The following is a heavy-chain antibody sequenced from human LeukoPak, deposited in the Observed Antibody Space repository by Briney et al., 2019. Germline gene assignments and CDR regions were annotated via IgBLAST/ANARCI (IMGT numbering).Heavy chain of an antibody. V-gene: IGHV3-7*01. J-gene: IGHJ6*03. Sequence: GGSLTLSCAAYGFTFSSSWMSWVRQAPGKGLEWVAHLKQDGSEKFSVDSVEGRFSISRDNAKNSLYLQMNSLRAEDTAVYYCARVNVLRYFYWLSSLNQYEDYYYYMDVWDKGTTVTIS. CDR3: ARVNVLRYFYWLSSLNQYEDYYYYMDV. CDR2: LKQDGSEK. CDR1: GFTFSSSW. D-gene: IGHD3-9*01.